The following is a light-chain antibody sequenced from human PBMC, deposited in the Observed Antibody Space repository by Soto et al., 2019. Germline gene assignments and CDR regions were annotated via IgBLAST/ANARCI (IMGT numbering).Light chain of an antibody. J-gene: IGKJ3*01. CDR2: DAS. CDR1: QSVSSY. Sequence: EIVLTQSPATLSLSPGERATLSCRASQSVSSYLAWYQQKPGQAPRLLIYDASNRATGIPARFSGSGSGTDFTLTISSLEPEDFAVYYCQQRSNWRITFGCGTKVDIK. V-gene: IGKV3-11*01. CDR3: QQRSNWRIT.